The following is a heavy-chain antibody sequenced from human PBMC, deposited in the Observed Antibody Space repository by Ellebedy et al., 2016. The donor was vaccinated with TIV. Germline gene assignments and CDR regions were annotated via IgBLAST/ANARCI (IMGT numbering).Heavy chain of an antibody. CDR3: SREGSGIDP. J-gene: IGHJ5*02. V-gene: IGHV3-48*02. CDR1: GFTFSRYN. CDR2: ISSSGDTI. Sequence: PGGSLRLSCAASGFTFSRYNMNWVRQAPGKGLDWVSYISSSGDTIFYADSVKGRFSTSRDNAKSSLYLHMSSLSDADTAVYYCSREGSGIDPWGQGTLVTVSS.